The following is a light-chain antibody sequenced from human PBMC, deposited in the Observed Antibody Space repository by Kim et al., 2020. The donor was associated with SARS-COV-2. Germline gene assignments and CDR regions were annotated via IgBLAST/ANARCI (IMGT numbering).Light chain of an antibody. CDR2: AAS. V-gene: IGKV1-39*01. J-gene: IGKJ2*01. Sequence: DIQMTQSPSSLSASVGDTVTITCRASQIIKSYLNWYQQKPGKAPKLLIYAASILHSGVPSRFSGSESGTDSTLTITNVQPEDFATYFCQQSYSIPATFGQGTKLDI. CDR3: QQSYSIPAT. CDR1: QIIKSY.